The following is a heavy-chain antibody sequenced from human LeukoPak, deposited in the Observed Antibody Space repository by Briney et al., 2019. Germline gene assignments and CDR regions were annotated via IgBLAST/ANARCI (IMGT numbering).Heavy chain of an antibody. CDR1: GFSFAYNW. D-gene: IGHD5-24*01. V-gene: IGHV3-74*01. CDR3: AKSRDGTLDI. J-gene: IGHJ3*02. Sequence: TGGSLRLSCVVSGFSFAYNWVDWVRQAPGEGLVWVSSIDPDGSTRNYAESVKGRFTLSRDTAKNTVYLQMDSLRVEDTAMYYCAKSRDGTLDIWGQGTMVTVSS. CDR2: IDPDGSTR.